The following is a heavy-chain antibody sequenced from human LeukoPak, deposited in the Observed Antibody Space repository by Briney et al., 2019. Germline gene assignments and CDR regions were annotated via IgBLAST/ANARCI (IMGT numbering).Heavy chain of an antibody. Sequence: GESLRLSCAASGFTFSSYTMIWVRQAPGKGLEWVSSISSTSTYIYYADSVKGRFTISRDNAKNSLYLQINSLGPEDTAVYFCARDPYSGNYGSYYYYYMDVWGKGTTVTVSS. CDR1: GFTFSSYT. CDR3: ARDPYSGNYGSYYYYYMDV. V-gene: IGHV3-21*01. CDR2: ISSTSTYI. J-gene: IGHJ6*03. D-gene: IGHD3-22*01.